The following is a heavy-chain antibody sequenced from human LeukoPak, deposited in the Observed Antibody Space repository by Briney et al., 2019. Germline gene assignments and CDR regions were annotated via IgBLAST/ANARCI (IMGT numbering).Heavy chain of an antibody. D-gene: IGHD2-15*01. CDR1: GYSISSGYY. CDR2: IYHSGNT. CDR3: ARVSVVRGYYYMDV. V-gene: IGHV4-38-2*02. J-gene: IGHJ6*03. Sequence: SETLSLTCTVSGYSISSGYYWGWIRQSPGKGLEWIASIYHSGNTYYNASLKSRVTISVDTSKNQFSLKLSSVTAADTAVYHCARVSVVRGYYYMDVWGKGTTVTVSS.